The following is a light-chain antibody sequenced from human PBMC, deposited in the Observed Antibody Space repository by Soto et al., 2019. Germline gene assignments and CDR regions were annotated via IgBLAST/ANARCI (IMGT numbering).Light chain of an antibody. CDR1: QSVSIN. V-gene: IGKV3-15*01. J-gene: IGKJ5*01. CDR2: GAS. Sequence: ETVMTQSPATLSVSPGEGATLSCRASQSVSINLAWYQQKPGQAPRHLIYGASTRATGLPASFSGSGSGTGFTLTVSSRQSEDCAVSDCQQYNNLLPITCSHRPPLELK. CDR3: QQYNNLLPIT.